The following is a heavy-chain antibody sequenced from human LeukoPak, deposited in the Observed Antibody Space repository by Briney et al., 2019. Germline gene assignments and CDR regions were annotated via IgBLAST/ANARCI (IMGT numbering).Heavy chain of an antibody. V-gene: IGHV3-64D*06. CDR2: ISSDGGST. Sequence: PGGSLRLSCSASGITFSRDVMYWVRQAPGKGPEYVSGISSDGGSTNYADSVKGRFTISRDNSKNTLYLQMSSLRAEDTAVYYCVKDFGIAVAGTFDYWGQGTLVTVSS. D-gene: IGHD6-19*01. J-gene: IGHJ4*02. CDR1: GITFSRDV. CDR3: VKDFGIAVAGTFDY.